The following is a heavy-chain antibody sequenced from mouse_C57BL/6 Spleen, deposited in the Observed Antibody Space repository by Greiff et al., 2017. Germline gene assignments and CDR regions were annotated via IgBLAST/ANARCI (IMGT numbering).Heavy chain of an antibody. CDR1: GFTFSSYG. J-gene: IGHJ4*01. CDR3: ARHMVTTLGYYAMDY. D-gene: IGHD2-1*01. V-gene: IGHV5-6*01. Sequence: EVQVVESGGDLVKPGGSLKLSCAASGFTFSSYGMSWVRQTPDKRLEWVATISSGGSYTYYPDSVKGRFTISRDNAKNTLYLQMSSLKSEDTAMYYCARHMVTTLGYYAMDYWGQGTSVTVSS. CDR2: ISSGGSYT.